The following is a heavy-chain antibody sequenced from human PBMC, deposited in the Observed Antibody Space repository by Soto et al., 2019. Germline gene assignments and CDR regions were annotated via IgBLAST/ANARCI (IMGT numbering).Heavy chain of an antibody. CDR3: ARDYRYNWFDP. V-gene: IGHV4-30-2*01. J-gene: IGHJ5*02. CDR2: IYHSGST. D-gene: IGHD4-4*01. Sequence: SETLSLTCAVSGGSISSGGYSWIWIRHPPGKGLEWIGYIYHSGSTYYNPSLKSRVTISVDRSKNQFSLKLSSVTAADTAVYYCARDYRYNWFDPWGQGTLVTVSS. CDR1: GGSISSGGYS.